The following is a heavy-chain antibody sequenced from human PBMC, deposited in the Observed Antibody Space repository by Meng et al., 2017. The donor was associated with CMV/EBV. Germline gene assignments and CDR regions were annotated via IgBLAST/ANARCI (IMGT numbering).Heavy chain of an antibody. V-gene: IGHV4-34*01. Sequence: QVQLQHWVAGLLKPSETPSLTCAVYGGSFSGYYWRWIRQPPGKGLEWIGEINHSGSTNYNPSLKSRVTISVDTSKNQFSLKLSSVTAADTAVYYCARGTIFGVVWIGYFDYWGQGTLVTVSS. CDR1: GGSFSGYY. CDR3: ARGTIFGVVWIGYFDY. D-gene: IGHD3-3*02. J-gene: IGHJ4*02. CDR2: INHSGST.